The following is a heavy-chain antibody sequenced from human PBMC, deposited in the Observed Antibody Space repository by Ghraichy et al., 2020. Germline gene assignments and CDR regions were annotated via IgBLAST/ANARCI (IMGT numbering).Heavy chain of an antibody. CDR2: ITSTSSFI. CDR1: GLSYASYS. J-gene: IGHJ6*02. V-gene: IGHV3-48*02. Sequence: GGSLRLSCVGSGLSYASYSMTWVRPSPGLRLEWVSYITSTSSFISYADSVKGRFTISRDNAQNSLSLQMNSLTDDDTAVYYCARGSRVVRFYYYDGMDVWGQGTTVTVSS. CDR3: ARGSRVVRFYYYDGMDV. D-gene: IGHD4-23*01.